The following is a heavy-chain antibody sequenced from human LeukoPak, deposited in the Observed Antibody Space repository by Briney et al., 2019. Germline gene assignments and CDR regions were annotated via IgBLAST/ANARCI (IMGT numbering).Heavy chain of an antibody. CDR2: IDPSDSYT. V-gene: IGHV5-10-1*01. J-gene: IGHJ4*02. D-gene: IGHD2-2*01. CDR3: ATVIPADPAWAGY. Sequence: GESLKISCKGSGYSFTSYWISWVRQMPGKGPEWMGRIDPSDSYTNYSPSFQGHVTISADKSISTAYLQWSSLKASDTAMYYCATVIPADPAWAGYWGQGTLVTVSS. CDR1: GYSFTSYW.